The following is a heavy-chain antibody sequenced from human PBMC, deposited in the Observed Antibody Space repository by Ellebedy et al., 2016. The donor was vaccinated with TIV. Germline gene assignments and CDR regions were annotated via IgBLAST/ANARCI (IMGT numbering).Heavy chain of an antibody. Sequence: GGSLRLXXAGSGFSFNSQAMHWVRQAPGKGLEWVAAISNDGSKKYYIDSVRGRFTISRDSSKNTLYLQMTSLRVEDTAVYYCARGRATVVTDFDYWGQGTLVTVSS. CDR3: ARGRATVVTDFDY. J-gene: IGHJ4*02. D-gene: IGHD4-23*01. CDR2: ISNDGSKK. V-gene: IGHV3-30-3*01. CDR1: GFSFNSQA.